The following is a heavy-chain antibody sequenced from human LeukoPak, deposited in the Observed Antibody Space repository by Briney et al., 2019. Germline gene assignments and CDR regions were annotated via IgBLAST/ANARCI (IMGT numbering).Heavy chain of an antibody. Sequence: GXSVKVSCKASGGTFSSYAISWVRQAPGQGLEWMGGIIPTFGTANYAQKFQGRVTITADEATSTAYMELSSLRSEDTAVYYCARDRTDRTPPDYDFWSDPDAFDIWGQGTMVTVSS. CDR3: ARDRTDRTPPDYDFWSDPDAFDI. D-gene: IGHD3-3*01. V-gene: IGHV1-69*13. J-gene: IGHJ3*02. CDR1: GGTFSSYA. CDR2: IIPTFGTA.